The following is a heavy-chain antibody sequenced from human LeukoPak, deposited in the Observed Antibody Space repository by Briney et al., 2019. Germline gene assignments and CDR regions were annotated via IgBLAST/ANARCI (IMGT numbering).Heavy chain of an antibody. CDR2: IYYSGST. CDR1: GGSLSSSSYY. CDR3: ATNPITTTPNYFDC. Sequence: SETLSLTCTGSGGSLSSSSYYWGWIRQPPGKGLEWIGSIYYSGSTYYNPSLKSRVTISVDTSKNQFSLKLSSVTAADTAVYYCATNPITTTPNYFDCWGQGTLVTVSS. D-gene: IGHD1-14*01. J-gene: IGHJ4*02. V-gene: IGHV4-39*01.